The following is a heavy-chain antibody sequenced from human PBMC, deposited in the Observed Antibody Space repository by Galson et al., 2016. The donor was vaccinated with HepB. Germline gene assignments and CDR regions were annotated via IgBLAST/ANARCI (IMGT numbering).Heavy chain of an antibody. D-gene: IGHD5-24*01. CDR1: GGSISRSSYY. V-gene: IGHV4-39*01. Sequence: LSLTCTVSGGSISRSSYYWGWIRQPPGKRLEWIGSIYYTGSTYYNPSLKSRVTISVDTSKNQFSLKLNPVTASDTAVYYCASRPTGQYYYYYYGMDVWGQGTTVTVSS. J-gene: IGHJ6*02. CDR2: IYYTGST. CDR3: ASRPTGQYYYYYYGMDV.